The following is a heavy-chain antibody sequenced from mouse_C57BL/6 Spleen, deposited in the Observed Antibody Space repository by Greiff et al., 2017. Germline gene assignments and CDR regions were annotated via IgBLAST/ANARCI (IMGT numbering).Heavy chain of an antibody. Sequence: VQLKQSGPELVKPGASVKIPCKASGYTFTDYNMDWVKQSHGKSLEWIGDINPNNGGTIYNQKFKGKATLTVDKSSSTAYMELRSLTSEDTAVYYCARWSSYGAYWGQGTLVTVSA. V-gene: IGHV1-18*01. CDR2: INPNNGGT. CDR1: GYTFTDYN. CDR3: ARWSSYGAY. J-gene: IGHJ3*01. D-gene: IGHD1-1*01.